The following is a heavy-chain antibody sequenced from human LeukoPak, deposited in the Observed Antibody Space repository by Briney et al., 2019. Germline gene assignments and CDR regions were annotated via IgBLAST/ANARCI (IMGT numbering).Heavy chain of an antibody. V-gene: IGHV1-8*01. J-gene: IGHJ5*02. CDR2: MNPNSGNT. Sequence: GASVKVSCKASGYTFTSYDINWVRQATGQGLEWMGWMNPNSGNTDYAQKFQGRVTMTRNTSISTAYMELSSLRSEDTAVYYCARDYSNWFDPWGQGTLVTVSS. D-gene: IGHD2-15*01. CDR1: GYTFTSYD. CDR3: ARDYSNWFDP.